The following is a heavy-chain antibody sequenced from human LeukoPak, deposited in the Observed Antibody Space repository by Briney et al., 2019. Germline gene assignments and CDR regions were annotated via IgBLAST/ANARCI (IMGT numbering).Heavy chain of an antibody. Sequence: ESGPALVKPTQTLTLTCTFSGFSLSTSGMSVSWIRQPPGKALEWLARIDWDDDRYYSTSLKTRLTISKDTSKNQVVLTMTKMDPVDTGTYYCARTRARPPRVILGGDCYFYGMDVWGQGTTVTVSS. D-gene: IGHD3-10*01. CDR3: ARTRARPPRVILGGDCYFYGMDV. CDR1: GFSLSTSGMS. V-gene: IGHV2-70*11. CDR2: IDWDDDR. J-gene: IGHJ6*02.